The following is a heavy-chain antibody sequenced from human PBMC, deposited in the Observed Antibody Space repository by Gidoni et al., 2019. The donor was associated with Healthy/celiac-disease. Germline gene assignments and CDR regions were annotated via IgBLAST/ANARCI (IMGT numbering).Heavy chain of an antibody. J-gene: IGHJ5*02. D-gene: IGHD1-1*01. CDR3: ARAGNASP. CDR1: GFTFSSYG. Sequence: QVQLVASGGGVFQPGRSLSLSCSASGFTFSSYGMHWVRQAPGKGLEWVAVIWYDGSNKNYADSGKGRFTISRDNSKNTLYLQMNSLRAEDTAVYYCARAGNASPWGQGTLVTVSS. V-gene: IGHV3-33*01. CDR2: IWYDGSNK.